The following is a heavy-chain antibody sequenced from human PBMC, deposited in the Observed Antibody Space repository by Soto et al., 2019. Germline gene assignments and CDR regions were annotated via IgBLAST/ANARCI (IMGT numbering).Heavy chain of an antibody. CDR3: ARDDSVMYAFDI. V-gene: IGHV3-11*06. J-gene: IGHJ3*02. D-gene: IGHD3-16*01. Sequence: PGGSLRLSCAASGFTFSDYYMTWIRQAPGKGLEWVSYISSSSYTYYADSVKGRFTISRDNAKNSLYLQMNSLRDEDTAVYYCARDDSVMYAFDIWGQGTMVTVSS. CDR1: GFTFSDYY. CDR2: ISSSSYT.